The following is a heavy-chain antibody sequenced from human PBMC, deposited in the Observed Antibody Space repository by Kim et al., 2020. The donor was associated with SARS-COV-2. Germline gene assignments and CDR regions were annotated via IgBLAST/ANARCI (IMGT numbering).Heavy chain of an antibody. D-gene: IGHD3-10*01. CDR3: RLLLWFGDFDY. CDR1: GFTFSSYA. J-gene: IGHJ4*02. V-gene: IGHV3-23*01. Sequence: GGSLRLSCAASGFTFSSYAMSWVRQAPGKGLEWVSAISGSGGSTYYADSVKGRFTISRDNSKNTLYLQMNSLRAEDTAVYYCRLLLWFGDFDYWGQGTLVTVSS. CDR2: ISGSGGST.